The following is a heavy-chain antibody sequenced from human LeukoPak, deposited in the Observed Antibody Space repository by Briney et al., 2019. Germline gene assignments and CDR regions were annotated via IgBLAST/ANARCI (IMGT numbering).Heavy chain of an antibody. D-gene: IGHD5-12*01. CDR3: AKDLDIVATITGN. Sequence: GGSLRLSCAAPGFTVSSYVMSWVRPAPGKGLEWVSGVSGSGGSIYYADSVQGRFTISRDNSERTLYLQMNSVRAEDTAVYYSAKDLDIVATITGNWGQGTLVSVSS. V-gene: IGHV3-23*01. CDR1: GFTVSSYV. J-gene: IGHJ4*02. CDR2: VSGSGGSI.